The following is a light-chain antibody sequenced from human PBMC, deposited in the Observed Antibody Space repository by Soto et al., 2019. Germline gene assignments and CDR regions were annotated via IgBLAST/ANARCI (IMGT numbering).Light chain of an antibody. CDR3: QQSYSISWT. V-gene: IGKV1-39*01. CDR2: AAS. Sequence: DIQMTQSPSSLSASVGDRVTSTCRAGQSISSYLNWYQQKPGKAPKLLIYAASSLQSGVPSRFSGSGSGTDFTLTISSLQPEDFATYYCQQSYSISWTFGQGTKVDI. J-gene: IGKJ1*01. CDR1: QSISSY.